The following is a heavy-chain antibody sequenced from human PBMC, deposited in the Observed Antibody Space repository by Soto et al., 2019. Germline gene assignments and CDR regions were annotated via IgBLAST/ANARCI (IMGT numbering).Heavy chain of an antibody. J-gene: IGHJ4*02. V-gene: IGHV1-3*01. CDR2: INAGNGNT. D-gene: IGHD2-15*01. Sequence: QVQLVQSGAEVKKPGASVKVSCKASGYTVTSYAMHWVRQAPGQRLEWMGWINAGNGNTKYSQKFQGRGTITRDTAASTADMELSSLRSEDTAVYYCARGPGGPDGPGDYWGQGTLVTVSS. CDR3: ARGPGGPDGPGDY. CDR1: GYTVTSYA.